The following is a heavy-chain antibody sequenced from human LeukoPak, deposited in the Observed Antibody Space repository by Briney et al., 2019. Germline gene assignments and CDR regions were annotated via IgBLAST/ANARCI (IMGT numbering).Heavy chain of an antibody. V-gene: IGHV4-34*01. Sequence: PSETLSLTCAVYGGSFSGYYWSWIRQPPGKGLEWIGEINHSGSTNYNPSLKSRVTISVDTSKNQFSLKLSSVTAADTAVFYCAGLKYYDYVWGSYRPQGAFDIWGQGTMVTVSS. J-gene: IGHJ3*02. CDR3: AGLKYYDYVWGSYRPQGAFDI. CDR2: INHSGST. CDR1: GGSFSGYY. D-gene: IGHD3-16*02.